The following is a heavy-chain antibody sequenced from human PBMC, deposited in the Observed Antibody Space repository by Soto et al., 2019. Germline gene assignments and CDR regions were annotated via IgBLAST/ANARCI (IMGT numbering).Heavy chain of an antibody. V-gene: IGHV4-31*03. CDR3: AGACRNYYPSGISPLDL. D-gene: IGHD3-10*01. J-gene: IGHJ5*02. Sequence: QVQLQESGPGLVKPSQTLSLTCTVSGASITSNVHYWSWIRQHPGKGLEWIGYIYYGGSSYYNPSLKRRVHISEVTAKKRFSLCLRSVTAAETAVYFCAGACRNYYPSGISPLDLWGQGTLVTVSS. CDR1: GASITSNVHY. CDR2: IYYGGSS.